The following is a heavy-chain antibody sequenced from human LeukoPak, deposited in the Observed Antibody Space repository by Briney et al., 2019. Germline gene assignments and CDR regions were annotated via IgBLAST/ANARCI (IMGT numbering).Heavy chain of an antibody. V-gene: IGHV3-23*01. J-gene: IGHJ4*02. CDR3: AKPLEKYTYGGNFDY. CDR1: GFTFSNYW. CDR2: ISSSADST. Sequence: GGSLRLSCAASGFTFSNYWMSWVRQAPGKGLAWVSVISSSADSTYYADSVKGRFTISRDNSKNTLYLQMNNLRAEDTAVYYCAKPLEKYTYGGNFDYWGQGILVTVSS. D-gene: IGHD4-23*01.